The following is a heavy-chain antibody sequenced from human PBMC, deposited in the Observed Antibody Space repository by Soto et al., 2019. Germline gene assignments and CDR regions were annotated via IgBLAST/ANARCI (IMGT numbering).Heavy chain of an antibody. Sequence: QLQLQESGPGLVKPSETLSLTCTVSGGSISSSSYYWGWIRQPPGKGLEWIGSIYYSGSTYYNPSLKSRVTISVDTSKNQFSLKLSSVTAADTAVYYCARHWAVAPMRGGSWFDPWGQGTLVTVSS. J-gene: IGHJ5*02. D-gene: IGHD6-19*01. V-gene: IGHV4-39*01. CDR1: GGSISSSSYY. CDR3: ARHWAVAPMRGGSWFDP. CDR2: IYYSGST.